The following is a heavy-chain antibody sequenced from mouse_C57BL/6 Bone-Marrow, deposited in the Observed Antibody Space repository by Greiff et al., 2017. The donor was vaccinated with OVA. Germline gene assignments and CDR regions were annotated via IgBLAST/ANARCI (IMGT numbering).Heavy chain of an antibody. CDR3: AVYYCVSHWYVDV. Sequence: VQLQQSGPELVKPGASVKISCKASGYTFTDYYMNWVKQSHGKSLEWIGDINPNNGGTSYHQKFKGQATLTVDKSYNTAYMELRSLTSEDSAVYDCAVYYCVSHWYVDVWGTGTTVTVSS. CDR2: INPNNGGT. J-gene: IGHJ1*03. V-gene: IGHV1-26*01. CDR1: GYTFTDYY. D-gene: IGHD1-1*01.